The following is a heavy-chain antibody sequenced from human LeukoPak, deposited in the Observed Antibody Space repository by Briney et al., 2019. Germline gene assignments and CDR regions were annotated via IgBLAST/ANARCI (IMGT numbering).Heavy chain of an antibody. J-gene: IGHJ5*02. D-gene: IGHD2-8*02. CDR1: GYTFSSYG. V-gene: IGHV1-18*01. CDR3: AREGALHDTGDHYLSWFDP. Sequence: GASVKVSCKTSGYTFSSYGIAWVRQAPGQGLECMGWISGYNGKTNYAENPQSRVTMTTDTSTSTGHMELRSLRSDDTAVYYCAREGALHDTGDHYLSWFDPWGQGTLVTVSS. CDR2: ISGYNGKT.